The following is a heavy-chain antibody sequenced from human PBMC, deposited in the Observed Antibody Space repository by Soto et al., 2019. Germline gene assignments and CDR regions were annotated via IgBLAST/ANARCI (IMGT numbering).Heavy chain of an antibody. CDR1: GYTFTGYY. V-gene: IGHV1-2*04. J-gene: IGHJ3*02. Sequence: GASVKVSWEASGYTFTGYYMHWGRQAPGQGLEWMGWINPNSGGTNYAQKFQGWVTMTRDTSISTAYMELSRLRSDDTAVYYCARERLAYYYGSGSNAFDIWGQGTMVTVSS. CDR3: ARERLAYYYGSGSNAFDI. D-gene: IGHD3-10*01. CDR2: INPNSGGT.